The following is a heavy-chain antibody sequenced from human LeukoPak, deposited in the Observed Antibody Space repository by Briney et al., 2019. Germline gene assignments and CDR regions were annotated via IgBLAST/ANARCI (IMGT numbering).Heavy chain of an antibody. CDR3: ARDAPYYYDSSGYYFSFDY. J-gene: IGHJ4*02. CDR1: GFTFSSYE. D-gene: IGHD3-22*01. V-gene: IGHV3-48*03. Sequence: GGSLRLSCAASGFTFSSYEMNWVRQAPGKGLEWVSYISSSGSTIYYADSVKGRFTISRENAKNSLYLQMNSLRAEDTAVYYCARDAPYYYDSSGYYFSFDYWGQGTLVTVSS. CDR2: ISSSGSTI.